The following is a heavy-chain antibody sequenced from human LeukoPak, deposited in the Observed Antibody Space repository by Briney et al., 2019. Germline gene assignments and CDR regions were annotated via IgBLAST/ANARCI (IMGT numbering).Heavy chain of an antibody. CDR1: GYTFTCYY. D-gene: IGHD3-22*01. CDR2: INPNSGGT. CDR3: ARDSQGLYFDY. Sequence: GASVKVSCKASGYTFTCYYMHWVGQAPGQGREWRGWINPNSGGTNYAQKFQGRVTMTRDTSISTAYMELSRLRSDDTAVYYCARDSQGLYFDYWGQGTLVTVSS. V-gene: IGHV1-2*02. J-gene: IGHJ4*02.